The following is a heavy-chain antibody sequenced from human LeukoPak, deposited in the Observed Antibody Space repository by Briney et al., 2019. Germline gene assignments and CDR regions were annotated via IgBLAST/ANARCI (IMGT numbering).Heavy chain of an antibody. V-gene: IGHV1-18*01. CDR1: GYTFSNYA. Sequence: GASVKVSCKASGYTFSNYAINWVRQAPGQGLEWMGWISTYNGNTNYAQKLQDRVTMTTDTSTSTAYMELRSLRSDDTAVYYCARAAYMIVVDLGFDYWGQGTLVTVSS. D-gene: IGHD3-22*01. CDR2: ISTYNGNT. CDR3: ARAAYMIVVDLGFDY. J-gene: IGHJ4*02.